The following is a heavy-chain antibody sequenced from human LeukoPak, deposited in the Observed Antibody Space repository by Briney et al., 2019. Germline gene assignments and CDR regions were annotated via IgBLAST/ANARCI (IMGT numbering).Heavy chain of an antibody. Sequence: ASVKVSCKASGYTFTSSGISWVRQAPGQGLEWMGWIRAYNGNTNYAQKLQGRVTMTTDTSTSTAYMELRSLRSDDTAVYYCARCGYYDILTGYLDMWFDPWGQGTLVTVSS. CDR2: IRAYNGNT. CDR1: GYTFTSSG. CDR3: ARCGYYDILTGYLDMWFDP. V-gene: IGHV1-18*01. D-gene: IGHD3-9*01. J-gene: IGHJ5*02.